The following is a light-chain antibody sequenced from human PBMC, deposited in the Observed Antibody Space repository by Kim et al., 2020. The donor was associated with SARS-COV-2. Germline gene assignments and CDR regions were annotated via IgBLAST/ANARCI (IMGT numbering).Light chain of an antibody. CDR2: DVS. CDR3: SSYTSSSTLV. V-gene: IGLV2-14*04. CDR1: SSDVGGYNY. Sequence: GQSINISCTGTSSDVGGYNYVSWYQQHPGKAPKLMIYDVSKRPSGVSNRFSGSKSANTASLAISGLQAEDEADYYCSSYTSSSTLVFGGGTQLTVL. J-gene: IGLJ3*02.